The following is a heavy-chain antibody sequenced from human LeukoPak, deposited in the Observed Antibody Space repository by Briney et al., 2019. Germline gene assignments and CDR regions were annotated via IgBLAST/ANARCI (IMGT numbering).Heavy chain of an antibody. CDR3: ATQAAAGHIDY. CDR1: GFTFDDYA. J-gene: IGHJ4*02. Sequence: GGSLRLSCAASGFTFDDYAMHWVRHAPGKGLEWVSGISWNSGSIGYADSVKGRFTISRDNAKNSLYLQMNSLRAEDTALYYCATQAAAGHIDYWGQGTLVTVSS. V-gene: IGHV3-9*01. CDR2: ISWNSGSI. D-gene: IGHD6-13*01.